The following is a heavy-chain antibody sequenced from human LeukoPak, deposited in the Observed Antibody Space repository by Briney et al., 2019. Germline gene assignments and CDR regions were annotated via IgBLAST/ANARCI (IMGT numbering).Heavy chain of an antibody. Sequence: SETLSLTCTVSGGSISSGDYYWSWIRQPAGKGLEWIGRIYTSGSTNYNPSLKSRVTMSVDTSKNQFSLKLSSVTAADTAVYYCARSRIAAAFVRGWFDPWGQGTLVTVSS. D-gene: IGHD6-13*01. CDR1: GGSISSGDYY. CDR3: ARSRIAAAFVRGWFDP. J-gene: IGHJ5*02. CDR2: IYTSGST. V-gene: IGHV4-61*02.